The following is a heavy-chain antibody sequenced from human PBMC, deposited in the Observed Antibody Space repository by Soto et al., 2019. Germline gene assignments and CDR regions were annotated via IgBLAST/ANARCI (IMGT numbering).Heavy chain of an antibody. CDR1: GYTFSGYY. J-gene: IGHJ4*02. CDR3: ARDRGYSGYDLNY. D-gene: IGHD5-12*01. CDR2: INPNSGGT. Sequence: ASVKVSCKASGYTFSGYYIHWLRQAPGQGLEWMGWINPNSGGTNYAQKFQGRVTMTRDTSISTAYMELSRLRSDDTAVYYCARDRGYSGYDLNYWGQGTLVTVSS. V-gene: IGHV1-2*02.